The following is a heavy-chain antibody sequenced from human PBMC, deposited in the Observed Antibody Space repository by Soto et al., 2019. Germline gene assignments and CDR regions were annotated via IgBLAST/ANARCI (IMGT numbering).Heavy chain of an antibody. CDR3: ARVPPTPYYDFCGGYGMDV. J-gene: IGHJ6*02. CDR2: IYYSGST. CDR1: GGSISSYY. V-gene: IGHV4-59*01. D-gene: IGHD3-3*01. Sequence: PSETLSLTCTVSGGSISSYYWSWIRQPPGKGLEWIGYIYYSGSTNYNPSLKSRVTISVDTSKNQFSLKLSSVTAADTAVYYCARVPPTPYYDFCGGYGMDVWGQGTTVTVSS.